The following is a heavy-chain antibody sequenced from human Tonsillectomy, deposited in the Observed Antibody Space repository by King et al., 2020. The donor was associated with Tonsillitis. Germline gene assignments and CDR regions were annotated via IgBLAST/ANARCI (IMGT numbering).Heavy chain of an antibody. D-gene: IGHD2-15*01. CDR2: IIPIFGST. CDR1: GGTFNNYG. V-gene: IGHV1-69*01. CDR3: ARRGIINYGMDV. J-gene: IGHJ6*02. Sequence: QVQLVESGAEVKKPGSSLKVSCKASGGTFNNYGISWVRQAPGHGLEWMGGIIPIFGSTNYAQKFKGGVTITADESTRTAYMELSSLRSDDTAVYYCARRGIINYGMDVWGQGTTVIVSS.